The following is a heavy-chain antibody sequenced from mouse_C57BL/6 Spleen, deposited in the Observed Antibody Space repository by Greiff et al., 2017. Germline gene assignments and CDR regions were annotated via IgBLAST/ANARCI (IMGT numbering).Heavy chain of an antibody. CDR3: ARDDSNDYAMDY. CDR2: IWTGGGT. Sequence: VMLVESGPGLVAPSQSLSITCTVSGFSLTSYAISWVRQPPGKGLEWLGVIWTGGGTNYNSALKSRLSISKDNSKSQVFLKLNSMQTDETARDYCARDDSNDYAMDYWGQGTSVTVSS. CDR1: GFSLTSYA. V-gene: IGHV2-9-1*01. J-gene: IGHJ4*01. D-gene: IGHD2-5*01.